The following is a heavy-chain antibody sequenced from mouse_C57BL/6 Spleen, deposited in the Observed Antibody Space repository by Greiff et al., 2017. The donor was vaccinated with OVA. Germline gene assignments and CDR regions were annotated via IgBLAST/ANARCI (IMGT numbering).Heavy chain of an antibody. J-gene: IGHJ3*01. CDR3: ARGDGNYSWFAY. D-gene: IGHD2-1*01. V-gene: IGHV1-66*01. CDR1: GYSFTSYY. CDR2: IYPGSGNT. Sequence: QVHVKQSGPELVKPGASVKISCKASGYSFTSYYIHWVKQRPGQGLEWIGWIYPGSGNTKYNEKFKGKATLTADTSSSTAYMQLSSLTSEDSAVYYCARGDGNYSWFAYWGQGTLVTVSA.